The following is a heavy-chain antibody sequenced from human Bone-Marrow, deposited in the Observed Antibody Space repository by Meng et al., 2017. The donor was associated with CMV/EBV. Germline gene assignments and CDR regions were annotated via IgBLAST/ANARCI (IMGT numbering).Heavy chain of an antibody. D-gene: IGHD6-6*01. CDR3: SRAAHYSSSLYFDY. CDR1: RDTFTCCD. CDR2: VSPNSGNT. V-gene: IGHV1-8*01. Sequence: SRDTFTCCDINWRRPASGQGFEWMGLVSPNSGNTGYAPKFQGRVTMTGHTTISTAYMELSSLSSADTAVYFCSRAAHYSSSLYFDYWGQGALVTVSS. J-gene: IGHJ4*02.